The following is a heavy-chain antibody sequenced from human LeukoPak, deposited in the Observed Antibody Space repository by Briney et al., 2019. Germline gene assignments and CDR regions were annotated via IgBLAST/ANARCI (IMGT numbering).Heavy chain of an antibody. D-gene: IGHD3-22*01. J-gene: IGHJ6*04. CDR2: IYYSGNT. CDR3: ARLDRYYYDTSAMDV. CDR1: GGSIIGHY. V-gene: IGHV4-59*11. Sequence: SETLPLTCTVSGGSIIGHYWSWIRQPPGKGLEYIGYIYYSGNTNYNPSLQSRVTISVATSKNQFSLKLSAVSAADTAVYYCARLDRYYYDTSAMDVWGKGTTVTVAP.